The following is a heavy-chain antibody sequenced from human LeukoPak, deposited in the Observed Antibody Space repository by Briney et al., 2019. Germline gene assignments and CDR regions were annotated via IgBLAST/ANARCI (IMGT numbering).Heavy chain of an antibody. J-gene: IGHJ4*02. Sequence: GGSLRLSCAASGFTFSSYSMNWVRQAPGKGLEWISYISSSSDTIYYADSVKGRFTISRDNAKNSLYLQMNSLRAEDTAVYYCARGQYSSGPEDCWGQGTLVTVSS. CDR3: ARGQYSSGPEDC. D-gene: IGHD6-19*01. CDR2: ISSSSDTI. V-gene: IGHV3-48*01. CDR1: GFTFSSYS.